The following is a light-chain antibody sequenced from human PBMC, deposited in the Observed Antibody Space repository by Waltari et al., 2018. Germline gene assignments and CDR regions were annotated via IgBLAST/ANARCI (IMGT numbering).Light chain of an antibody. CDR1: SSDVGSYNL. V-gene: IGLV2-23*02. Sequence: QSALTQPASVSGSPGQSITISCTGMSSDVGSYNLVSWYPQFPGRAPQLIIYEVYRRPSGISDRFSGSKSGNTASLTIAGLRAEDEADYYCCSYAGPATFVVFGGGTKLTVL. CDR3: CSYAGPATFVV. CDR2: EVY. J-gene: IGLJ2*01.